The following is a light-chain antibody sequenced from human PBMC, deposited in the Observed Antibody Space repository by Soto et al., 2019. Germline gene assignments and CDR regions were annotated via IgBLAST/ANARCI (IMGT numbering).Light chain of an antibody. CDR2: DVS. CDR1: SSDVGSYNY. Sequence: QSVLTQPASVSGSPGQSITISCTGTSSDVGSYNYVSWYQQHPGKAPKLMIYDVSARPSGVSNRFSGSKSGNTASLTISGLQADDDADYYCSSYTSSSTRVFGGGTKLTVL. V-gene: IGLV2-14*03. CDR3: SSYTSSSTRV. J-gene: IGLJ2*01.